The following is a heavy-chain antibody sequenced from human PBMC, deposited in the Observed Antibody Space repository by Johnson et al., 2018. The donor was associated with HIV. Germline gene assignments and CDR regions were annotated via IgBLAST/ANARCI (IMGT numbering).Heavy chain of an antibody. V-gene: IGHV3-23*04. Sequence: VQLVESGGGLVQPGGSLRLSCAASGFTFSSYAMSWVRQAPGKGLEWVSAISGSGGSTYYADSVKGRFTISRDNSKKTLYLQMNSLRAEDTAVYYCAKGKSGSYWIGGDAFDIWGQGTMVTVSS. J-gene: IGHJ3*02. D-gene: IGHD1-26*01. CDR2: ISGSGGST. CDR3: AKGKSGSYWIGGDAFDI. CDR1: GFTFSSYA.